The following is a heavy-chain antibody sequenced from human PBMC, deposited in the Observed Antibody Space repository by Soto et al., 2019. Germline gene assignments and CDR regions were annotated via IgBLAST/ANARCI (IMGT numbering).Heavy chain of an antibody. CDR2: IWYDGSNK. J-gene: IGHJ4*02. CDR1: GFTFSIYG. V-gene: IGHV3-33*01. Sequence: GRSLRLSCAASGFTFSIYGIHWVRQAPGKGLEWVAVIWYDGSNKYYADSVKGRFTVSRDNSKNTLYLQMNSLRAEGTAVYYCARDGIPSWVYSNSWYYFDYWGEGTLVTVSS. CDR3: ARDGIPSWVYSNSWYYFDY. D-gene: IGHD6-13*01.